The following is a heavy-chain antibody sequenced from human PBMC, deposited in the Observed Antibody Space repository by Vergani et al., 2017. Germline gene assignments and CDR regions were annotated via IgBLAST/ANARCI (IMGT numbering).Heavy chain of an antibody. CDR3: ARAERSYALLEGGIDY. J-gene: IGHJ4*02. CDR1: GGTFSSYT. CDR2: IIPILGIA. Sequence: QVQLVQSGAEVKKPGSSVKVSCKASGGTFSSYTISWVRQAPGQGLEWMGRIIPILGIANYAQKFQGRVTITADKSTSTAYMGLSSLRSEDTAVYYCARAERSYALLEGGIDYWGQGTLVTVSS. V-gene: IGHV1-69*02. D-gene: IGHD3-10*01.